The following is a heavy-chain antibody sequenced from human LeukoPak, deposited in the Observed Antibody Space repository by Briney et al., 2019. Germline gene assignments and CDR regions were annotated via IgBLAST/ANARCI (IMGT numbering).Heavy chain of an antibody. V-gene: IGHV2-70*01. CDR2: IDWDDDK. CDR1: GFSLRTRGMC. D-gene: IGHD1-26*01. CDR3: ARVGRYYFDY. J-gene: IGHJ4*02. Sequence: RPSGPTLVNPTQTLTLTCTFSGFSLRTRGMCVGWIRQPPGKALEWLALIDWDDDKYYSTSLKTRLTISKDTSKNQVVLTMTNMDPVDTATYYCARVGRYYFDYWGQGTLVTVSS.